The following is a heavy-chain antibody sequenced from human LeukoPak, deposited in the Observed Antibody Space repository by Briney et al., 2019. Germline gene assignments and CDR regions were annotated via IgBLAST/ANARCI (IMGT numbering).Heavy chain of an antibody. V-gene: IGHV3-74*01. CDR1: GFTLSSYW. CDR2: INPDGSST. J-gene: IGHJ5*02. D-gene: IGHD6-19*01. Sequence: GGSLRLSCAASGFTLSSYWMHWVRQAPGKGLVWVSRINPDGSSTSNADSVKGRFTISRDNAKNTLYLQMNSLRAEDTAMYYCARVDIGGWYWLDPWGQGTLVTVSS. CDR3: ARVDIGGWYWLDP.